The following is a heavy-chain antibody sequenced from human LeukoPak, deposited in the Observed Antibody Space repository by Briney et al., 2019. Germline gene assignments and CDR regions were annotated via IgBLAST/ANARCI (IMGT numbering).Heavy chain of an antibody. Sequence: GGSLRLSCAASGFTFSTYEMNWVRQAPGKGLEWVSFISTSGSTIYYADSVKGRFTISRDNSKNTLYLQMNSLRAEDTAVYYCAKDLDAAAAAYYFDYWGQGTLVTVSS. J-gene: IGHJ4*02. CDR3: AKDLDAAAAAYYFDY. CDR1: GFTFSTYE. D-gene: IGHD6-13*01. CDR2: ISTSGSTI. V-gene: IGHV3-48*03.